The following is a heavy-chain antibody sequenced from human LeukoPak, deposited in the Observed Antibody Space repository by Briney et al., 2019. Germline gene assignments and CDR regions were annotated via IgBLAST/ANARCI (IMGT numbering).Heavy chain of an antibody. D-gene: IGHD6-6*01. CDR2: INSDGSTT. Sequence: GGSLRLSCAASGFTFSSYWIHWVRQAPGKGLVWVSIINSDGSTTNYADSVKGRFTISRDNAKNTLYLQLNSLRPEDTAVYYCARDYSSWLDYWGQGTLVTVSS. J-gene: IGHJ4*02. CDR1: GFTFSSYW. V-gene: IGHV3-74*01. CDR3: ARDYSSWLDY.